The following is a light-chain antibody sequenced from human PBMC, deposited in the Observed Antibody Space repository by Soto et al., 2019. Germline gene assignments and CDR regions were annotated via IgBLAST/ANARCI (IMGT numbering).Light chain of an antibody. CDR1: SSDVGGYDR. V-gene: IGLV2-11*01. CDR2: AVT. J-gene: IGLJ2*01. CDR3: ASYGGSDDMI. Sequence: QSALTQPRSASGSPGQSVTISCTGTSSDVGGYDRVSWFQQHPGKAPKLMMYAVTDRLSGVPDRFSGSKSGNTASLTISGLQAEDEADYYCASYGGSDDMIFGGGTKLTVL.